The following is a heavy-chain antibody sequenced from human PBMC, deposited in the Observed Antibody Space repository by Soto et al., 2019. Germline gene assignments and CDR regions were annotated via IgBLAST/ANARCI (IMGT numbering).Heavy chain of an antibody. D-gene: IGHD3-10*01. CDR1: GFSFSSYA. CDR2: ISPNGGST. Sequence: EVQLVESGGGLVQPGGSLRLSCAASGFSFSSYAMHWVRQAPGKGLEYVSVISPNGGSTYYSDSVKGRFTISRDNSRNTLYLQMGSLRVDDMAVYYCARAGFYYGSGSYGYGMDFWGQGTSVTVSS. CDR3: ARAGFYYGSGSYGYGMDF. V-gene: IGHV3-64*07. J-gene: IGHJ6*02.